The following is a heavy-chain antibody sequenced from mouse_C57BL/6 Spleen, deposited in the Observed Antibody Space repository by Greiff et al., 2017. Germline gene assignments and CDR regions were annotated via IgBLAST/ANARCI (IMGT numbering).Heavy chain of an antibody. CDR2: INPNNGGT. Sequence: EVKLMESGPELVKPGASVKMSCKASGYTFTDYNMHWVKQSHGKSLEWIGYINPNNGGTSYNQKFKGKTTLTVNKSSSTAYMELRSLTSEDSAVYYCARREDYYGSSPYFDDWGQGTTLTVSS. CDR3: ARREDYYGSSPYFDD. CDR1: GYTFTDYN. V-gene: IGHV1-22*01. D-gene: IGHD1-1*01. J-gene: IGHJ2*01.